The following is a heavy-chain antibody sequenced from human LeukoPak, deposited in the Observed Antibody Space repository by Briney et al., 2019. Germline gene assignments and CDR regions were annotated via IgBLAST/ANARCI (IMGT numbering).Heavy chain of an antibody. CDR3: AKDVSPSGSYSYFDY. CDR1: GFTFSSYG. D-gene: IGHD1-26*01. CDR2: ISWNSGSI. V-gene: IGHV3-9*03. J-gene: IGHJ4*02. Sequence: GGSLRLSCAASGFTFSSYGMHWVRQAPGKGLEWVSGISWNSGSIGYADSVKGRFTISRDNAKNSLYLQMNSLRAEDMALYYCAKDVSPSGSYSYFDYWGQGTLVTVSS.